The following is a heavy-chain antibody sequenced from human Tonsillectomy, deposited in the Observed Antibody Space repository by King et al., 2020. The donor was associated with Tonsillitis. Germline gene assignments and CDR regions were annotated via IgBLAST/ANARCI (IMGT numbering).Heavy chain of an antibody. CDR2: ISYTGST. J-gene: IGHJ2*01. Sequence: QLQESGPGLVKPSETLSLTCTVSGDSINGYYWSWLRPPPGKGPAWIGYISYTGSTNYNPSLKSPVTISSDTTKNSISLKLTSVNEADTAVYYCARDRPDWGDWYFDLWGRGTLVTVSS. V-gene: IGHV4-59*01. CDR1: GDSINGYY. CDR3: ARDRPDWGDWYFDL. D-gene: IGHD7-27*01.